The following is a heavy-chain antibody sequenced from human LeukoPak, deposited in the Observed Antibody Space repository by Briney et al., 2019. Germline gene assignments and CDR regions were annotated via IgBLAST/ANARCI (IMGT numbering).Heavy chain of an antibody. CDR1: GGSISSGDYY. V-gene: IGHV4-30-4*01. D-gene: IGHD3-16*01. CDR2: IYYSGST. Sequence: PSETLSLTCTVSGGSISSGDYYWSWIRQPPGKGLEWIGYIYYSGSTYYNPSLKSRVTISVDTSKNQFSLKLSSVTAADTAVYYCARRAWGQYWFDPWGQGTLVTVSS. CDR3: ARRAWGQYWFDP. J-gene: IGHJ5*02.